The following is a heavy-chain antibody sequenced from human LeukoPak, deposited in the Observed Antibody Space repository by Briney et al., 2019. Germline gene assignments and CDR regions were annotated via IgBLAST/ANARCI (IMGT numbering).Heavy chain of an antibody. CDR3: AREEFDFWIGYQAH. D-gene: IGHD3-3*01. CDR1: GGSISSGSYY. J-gene: IGHJ4*02. V-gene: IGHV4-61*02. Sequence: SQTLSLTCTVSGGSISSGSYYWSSIRQPAGKGLEWIGRIYTSGRTKHNPSLKSRVTISVDTSKNHLSPKLSSLTAADPAVYFWAREEFDFWIGYQAHWGQGTLVTVSS. CDR2: IYTSGRT.